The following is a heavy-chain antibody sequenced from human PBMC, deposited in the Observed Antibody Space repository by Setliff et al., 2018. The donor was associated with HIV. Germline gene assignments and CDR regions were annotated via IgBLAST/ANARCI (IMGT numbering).Heavy chain of an antibody. CDR1: GGSFSGYY. D-gene: IGHD4-4*01. Sequence: SEPLSLTCAVYGGSFSGYYWSWIRQPPGKGLEWIGEINHSGSTNYNPSLKSRVTISVDTSKNQFSLKLSSVTAADTAVYYCARGGNSPKAFDIWGQGTMVTVSS. J-gene: IGHJ3*02. CDR3: ARGGNSPKAFDI. CDR2: INHSGST. V-gene: IGHV4-34*01.